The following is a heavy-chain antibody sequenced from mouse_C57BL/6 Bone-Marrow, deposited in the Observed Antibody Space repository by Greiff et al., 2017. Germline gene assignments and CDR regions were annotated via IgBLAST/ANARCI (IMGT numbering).Heavy chain of an antibody. J-gene: IGHJ4*01. CDR3: AGGYYYYYAMDD. V-gene: IGHV1-64*01. CDR2: IHPNSGST. D-gene: IGHD2-12*01. Sequence: QVQLQQPGAELVKPGASVKLSCKASGYTFTSYWMPWVKQRPGQGLEWIGMIHPNSGSTNYNEKFKSKATLTVDKSSSTAYMQLSSLTSEDSAVYYCAGGYYYYYAMDDWGQGTSVTVSS. CDR1: GYTFTSYW.